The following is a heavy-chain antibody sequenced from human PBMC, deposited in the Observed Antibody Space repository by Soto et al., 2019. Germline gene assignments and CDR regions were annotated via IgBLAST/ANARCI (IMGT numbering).Heavy chain of an antibody. CDR3: ARPYYDSSGYWGAMDI. CDR1: GGSISSSSHY. Sequence: SETLSLTCTVSGGSISSSSHYWAWIRQPPGKGLEWIGSIYYDGSTHYYPSLESRVTISADMSKNQFSLRLNSVTAADTAVYYCARPYYDSSGYWGAMDIWGQGTMVTVSS. J-gene: IGHJ3*02. CDR2: IYYDGST. D-gene: IGHD3-22*01. V-gene: IGHV4-39*01.